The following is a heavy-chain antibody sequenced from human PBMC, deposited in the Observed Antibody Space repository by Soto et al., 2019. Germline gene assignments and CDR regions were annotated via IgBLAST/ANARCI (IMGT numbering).Heavy chain of an antibody. J-gene: IGHJ4*02. D-gene: IGHD3-9*01. CDR3: ARGGMVRYFDWLSHY. CDR2: MNPNSGNT. Sequence: GASVKVSCKASGYTFTSYYINWVRQATGQGLEWMGWMNPNSGNTGYAQKFQGRVTMTRNTSISTAYMELSSLRSEDTAVYYCARGGMVRYFDWLSHYWGQGTLVTVSS. CDR1: GYTFTSYY. V-gene: IGHV1-8*01.